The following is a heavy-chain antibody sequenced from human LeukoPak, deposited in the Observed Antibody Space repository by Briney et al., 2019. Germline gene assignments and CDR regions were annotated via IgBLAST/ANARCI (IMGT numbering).Heavy chain of an antibody. CDR3: ARGKVKEGMDV. J-gene: IGHJ6*02. Sequence: GGSLRLSCGASGFTFSTYGMHWVRQAPGKGLEWVAMIRYDGGNKYYADSVKGRFTISRDNSKNTMYLQMNSLRVEDTAVYYCARGKVKEGMDVGGQGTTVTVSS. CDR1: GFTFSTYG. V-gene: IGHV3-30*02. CDR2: IRYDGGNK. D-gene: IGHD4-23*01.